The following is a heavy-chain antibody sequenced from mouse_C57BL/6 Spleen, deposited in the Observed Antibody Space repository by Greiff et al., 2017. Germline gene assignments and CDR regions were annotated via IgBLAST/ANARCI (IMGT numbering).Heavy chain of an antibody. V-gene: IGHV3-6*01. CDR1: GYSITSGYY. Sequence: DVKLQESGPGLVKPSQSLSLTCSVTGYSITSGYYWNWIRQFPGNKLEWMGYISYDGSNNYNPSLKNRISITRDTSKNQFFLKLNSVTTEDTATYYCARRGSYSNYYFDYWGQGTTLTVSS. D-gene: IGHD2-5*01. CDR2: ISYDGSN. J-gene: IGHJ2*01. CDR3: ARRGSYSNYYFDY.